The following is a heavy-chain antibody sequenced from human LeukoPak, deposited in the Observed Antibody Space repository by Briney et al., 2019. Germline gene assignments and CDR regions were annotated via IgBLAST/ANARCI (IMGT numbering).Heavy chain of an antibody. Sequence: SETLSLTCTVSGGSLSSGGYYWRWIRQHPGKGLEWIGYIYYSGSTYYNPSLKSRVTISVDTSKNQFSLKLSSVTAADTAVYYCARVVRYFDWLPYGMDVWGKGTTVTVSS. CDR2: IYYSGST. CDR3: ARVVRYFDWLPYGMDV. J-gene: IGHJ6*04. CDR1: GGSLSSGGYY. V-gene: IGHV4-31*03. D-gene: IGHD3-9*01.